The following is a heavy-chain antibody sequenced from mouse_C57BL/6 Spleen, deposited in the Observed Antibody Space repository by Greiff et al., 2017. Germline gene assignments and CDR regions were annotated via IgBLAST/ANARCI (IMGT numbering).Heavy chain of an antibody. Sequence: VQLQQSGPELVKPGASVKISCKASGYAFSSSWMNWVKQRPGKGLEWIGRIYPGDGDTNYNGKVKGKATLTADKSSSTAYMQLSSLTSEDSAVYFCAREGGYDGYFDYWGQGTTLTVSS. J-gene: IGHJ2*01. CDR3: AREGGYDGYFDY. CDR2: IYPGDGDT. D-gene: IGHD2-3*01. CDR1: GYAFSSSW. V-gene: IGHV1-82*01.